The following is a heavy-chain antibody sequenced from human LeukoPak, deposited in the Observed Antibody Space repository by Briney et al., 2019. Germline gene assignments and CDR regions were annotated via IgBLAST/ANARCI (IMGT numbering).Heavy chain of an antibody. CDR2: INPNSGGT. V-gene: IGHV1-2*02. CDR3: ARLKSSNEDPNSGNYFLY. Sequence: ASVKVSCKASGYTFTGYYMHWVRQAPRQGLEWMGWINPNSGGTNYAQKFQGRVTMTRDTSISTAYMELSRLRSDDTAVYYCARLKSSNEDPNSGNYFLYWGQGTLVTVSS. CDR1: GYTFTGYY. J-gene: IGHJ4*02. D-gene: IGHD1-26*01.